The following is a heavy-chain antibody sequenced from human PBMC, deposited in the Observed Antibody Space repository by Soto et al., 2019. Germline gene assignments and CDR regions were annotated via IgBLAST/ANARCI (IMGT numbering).Heavy chain of an antibody. D-gene: IGHD3-10*01. CDR3: ARNVLLWFGELSNYYYYGMDV. CDR2: ISYDGSNK. CDR1: GFTFSSYA. V-gene: IGHV3-30-3*01. Sequence: GGSLRLSCAASGFTFSSYAMHWVRQAPGKGLEWVAVISYDGSNKYYADSVKGRFTISRDNSKNTLYLQMNSLRAEDTAVYYCARNVLLWFGELSNYYYYGMDVWGQGTTVTVSS. J-gene: IGHJ6*02.